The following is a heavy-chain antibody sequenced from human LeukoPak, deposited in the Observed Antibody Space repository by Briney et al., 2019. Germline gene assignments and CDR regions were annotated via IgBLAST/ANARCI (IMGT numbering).Heavy chain of an antibody. Sequence: SETLSLTCTVSGYSISSGYYWGWIRQPPGKGLEWIGSIYHSGSTYYNPSLKSRVTISVDTSKNQFSLKLSSVTAADTAVYYCARNGSITMIVVAPRGYYFDYWGQGTLVTVSS. CDR3: ARNGSITMIVVAPRGYYFDY. CDR2: IYHSGST. J-gene: IGHJ4*02. CDR1: GYSISSGYY. D-gene: IGHD3-22*01. V-gene: IGHV4-38-2*02.